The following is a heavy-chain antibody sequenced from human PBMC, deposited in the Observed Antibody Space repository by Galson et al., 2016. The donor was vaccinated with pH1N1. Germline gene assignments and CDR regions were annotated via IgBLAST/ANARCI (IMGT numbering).Heavy chain of an antibody. CDR3: ARQYCSSTNCYDLNLDN. CDR1: AGTFNNYA. D-gene: IGHD2-2*01. CDR2: IIPRFGTA. Sequence: SVKVSCKASAGTFNNYAINWVRQAPGQGLEWMGRIIPRFGTANYAQNFQGRVRITADESTSKAYMELSSLRSEDTAIYYCARQYCSSTNCYDLNLDNWGQGTLVTVSS. V-gene: IGHV1-69*13. J-gene: IGHJ4*02.